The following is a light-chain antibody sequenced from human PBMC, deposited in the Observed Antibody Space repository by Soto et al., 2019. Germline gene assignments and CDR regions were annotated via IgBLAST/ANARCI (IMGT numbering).Light chain of an antibody. Sequence: QSLLTPPASLFWSPGQSITIFLTGTSNYVGGYNYVSWYQQHPGKAPKLMISDVTNRPSGVSNRFSGSKSDNTASLTISGLQAEDEAEYYCSSYTSSTTFVFGTGTKVTVL. CDR3: SSYTSSTTFV. CDR1: SNYVGGYNY. CDR2: DVT. V-gene: IGLV2-14*03. J-gene: IGLJ1*01.